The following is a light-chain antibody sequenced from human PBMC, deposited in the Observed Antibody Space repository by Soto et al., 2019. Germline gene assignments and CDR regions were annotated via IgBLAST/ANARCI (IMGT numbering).Light chain of an antibody. V-gene: IGKV3-15*01. Sequence: EIVMTQSPATLSVSPGERATLSCRASQSVSSNLAWYQQKPGQAPRLLIHGVSTRATGIPARFSGSGSGTEFTLTISSLQSEDFAVYYCQQYNNWLSITFGQGTRLEIK. CDR3: QQYNNWLSIT. CDR2: GVS. CDR1: QSVSSN. J-gene: IGKJ5*01.